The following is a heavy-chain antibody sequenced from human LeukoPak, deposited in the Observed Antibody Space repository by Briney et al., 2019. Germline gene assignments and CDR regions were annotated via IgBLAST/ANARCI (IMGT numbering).Heavy chain of an antibody. CDR1: GLTFSSNS. D-gene: IGHD6-19*01. V-gene: IGHV3-23*01. J-gene: IGHJ3*02. Sequence: AGSLRLSCAASGLTFSSNSMSWVRQAPGKGLEWVSAISGSGGSTYYADSVKGRFSISRDNSKNTLYLRMNSLRAADTAVYYCAKDSGIAVSGGPFDIWGQGTMVTVSS. CDR2: ISGSGGST. CDR3: AKDSGIAVSGGPFDI.